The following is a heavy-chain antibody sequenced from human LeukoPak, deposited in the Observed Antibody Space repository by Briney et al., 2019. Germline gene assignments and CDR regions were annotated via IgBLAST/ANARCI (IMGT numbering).Heavy chain of an antibody. J-gene: IGHJ4*02. Sequence: PSETLSLTCTVSGGSISSYYWSWIRQPPGKGLEWIGYIYYSGSTNYNPSLKSRVTISVDTSKNQFSLKLSSVTAADTAVYYCARDVRRGNYFDYWGQGTLVTVSS. D-gene: IGHD2-8*01. V-gene: IGHV4-59*01. CDR2: IYYSGST. CDR1: GGSISSYY. CDR3: ARDVRRGNYFDY.